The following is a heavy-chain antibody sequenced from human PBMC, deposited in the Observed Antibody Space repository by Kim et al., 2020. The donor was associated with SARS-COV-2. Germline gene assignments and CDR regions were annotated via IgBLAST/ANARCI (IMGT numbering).Heavy chain of an antibody. V-gene: IGHV2-5*02. J-gene: IGHJ4*02. D-gene: IGHD1-1*01. CDR1: GFSLSTSGVG. CDR3: AHRHGYNWNGPYFDY. CDR2: IYWDDDK. Sequence: SGPTLVNPTQTLTLTCTFSGFSLSTSGVGVGWIRQPPGKALEWLALIYWDDDKRYSPSLKSRLTITKDTSKNQVVLTMTNMVPVDTATYFCAHRHGYNWNGPYFDYWGQGTLVTVSS.